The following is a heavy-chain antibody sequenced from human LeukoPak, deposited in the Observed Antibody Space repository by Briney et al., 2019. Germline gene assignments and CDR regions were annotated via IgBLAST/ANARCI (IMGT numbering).Heavy chain of an antibody. D-gene: IGHD2-8*01. V-gene: IGHV1-58*02. CDR2: IVDGSGNT. J-gene: IGHJ4*02. CDR3: AADRDNGLDY. Sequence: GTSVKVSCKXSGFTFTSSAMQWVRQTRGQRLEWIGWIVDGSGNTNYAQKFQERVTITRDMSTSTAYMELSSLRSEDTAVYFCAADRDNGLDYWGQGTLVTVSS. CDR1: GFTFTSSA.